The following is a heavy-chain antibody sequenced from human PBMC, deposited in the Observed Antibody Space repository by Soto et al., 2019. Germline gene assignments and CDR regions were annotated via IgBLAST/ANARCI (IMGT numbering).Heavy chain of an antibody. D-gene: IGHD2-2*01. CDR1: GGTFNSYA. Sequence: GASVKVSCKASGGTFNSYAFSWVRQAPGQGIEWMGEIIPIFGTINYAQKFQGRVTITADESTSTAYMELSSLTSEDTAVYYCARVPRRYCSRIGCYGYSFDYWGPGTRVTVSS. V-gene: IGHV1-69*13. J-gene: IGHJ4*02. CDR2: IIPIFGTI. CDR3: ARVPRRYCSRIGCYGYSFDY.